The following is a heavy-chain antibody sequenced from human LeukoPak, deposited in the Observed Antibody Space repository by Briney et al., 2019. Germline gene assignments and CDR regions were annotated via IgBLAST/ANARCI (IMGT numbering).Heavy chain of an antibody. V-gene: IGHV3-23*01. Sequence: GGSLRLSCAASGFTFSSYAMSWVRQAPGKGLEWVSDISGSGGSKYYADSVKGGFTISRVNSTNTLYLQMNSLRAEDTAVYCCAKDLSMGSSWYPLGYWGQGTLVTVSS. J-gene: IGHJ4*02. CDR1: GFTFSSYA. D-gene: IGHD6-13*01. CDR3: AKDLSMGSSWYPLGY. CDR2: ISGSGGSK.